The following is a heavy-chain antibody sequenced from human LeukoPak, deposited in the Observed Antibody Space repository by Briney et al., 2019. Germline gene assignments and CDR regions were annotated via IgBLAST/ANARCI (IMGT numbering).Heavy chain of an antibody. V-gene: IGHV3-23*01. D-gene: IGHD6-13*01. Sequence: GGSLRLSCVASGFPFNKFAMTWVRQVPGKGLEWVAIIGYGGVSIYYADSVKGRFTISRDDVKNTLYLQMNSLRAEDTAVFYCAKTQGSSWYGFDYWGQGTLVTVSS. CDR2: IGYGGVSI. CDR3: AKTQGSSWYGFDY. CDR1: GFPFNKFA. J-gene: IGHJ4*02.